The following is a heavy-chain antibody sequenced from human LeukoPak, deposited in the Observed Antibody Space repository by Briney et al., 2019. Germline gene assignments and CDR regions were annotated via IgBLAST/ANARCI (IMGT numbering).Heavy chain of an antibody. CDR1: GYTFTGYY. J-gene: IGHJ6*02. CDR2: INPNSGGT. D-gene: IGHD6-19*01. V-gene: IGHV1-2*02. CDR3: ARSGYSSGWYVSGYYYYYGMDV. Sequence: ASVKVSCKASGYTFTGYYMYWVRQAPGQGLAWVGWINPNSGGTNYAQKFQGRVTMTRDTSISTAYMELSRLRSDDTAVYYCARSGYSSGWYVSGYYYYYGMDVWGQGTTVTVSS.